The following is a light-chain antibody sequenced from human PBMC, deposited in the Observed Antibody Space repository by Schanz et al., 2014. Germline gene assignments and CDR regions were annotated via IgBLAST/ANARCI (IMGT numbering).Light chain of an antibody. CDR1: SSEVGGYNY. Sequence: QSALTQPASVSGSPGQSITISCTGTSSEVGGYNYVSWYQQHPGKAPKVMIYDVSNRPSGVSNRFSGSKSGNTASLTISGLQAEDEADYYCGSYTTSINYVFGTGTKLTVL. CDR3: GSYTTSINYV. J-gene: IGLJ1*01. V-gene: IGLV2-14*01. CDR2: DVS.